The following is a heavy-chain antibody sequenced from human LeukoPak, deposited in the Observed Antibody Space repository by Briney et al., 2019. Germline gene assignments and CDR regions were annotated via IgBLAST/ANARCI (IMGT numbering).Heavy chain of an antibody. J-gene: IGHJ6*03. CDR1: GFTFSNYG. D-gene: IGHD6-19*01. CDR2: ISSSSTYI. CDR3: AKSSGWNYYYYYMDV. V-gene: IGHV3-21*01. Sequence: PGGSLRLSCAASGFTFSNYGMNWVRQAPGKGLGWVSSISSSSTYIYYADSVKGRFTISRDNAKNSLYLQMNSLRAEDTAVYYCAKSSGWNYYYYYMDVWGKGTTVIASS.